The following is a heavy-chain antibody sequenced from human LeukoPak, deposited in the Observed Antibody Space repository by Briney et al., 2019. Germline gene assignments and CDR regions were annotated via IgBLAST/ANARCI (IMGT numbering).Heavy chain of an antibody. CDR1: GFTFSSYG. CDR3: ARDGTRYDFWSGYYTAYFDY. Sequence: GGSLRLSCAASGFTFSSYGMRWVRQAPGKGLEWVAVIWYDGSNKYYADSVKGRFTISRDNSKNTLYLQMNSLRAEDTAVYYCARDGTRYDFWSGYYTAYFDYWGQGTLVTVSS. CDR2: IWYDGSNK. D-gene: IGHD3-3*01. V-gene: IGHV3-33*01. J-gene: IGHJ4*02.